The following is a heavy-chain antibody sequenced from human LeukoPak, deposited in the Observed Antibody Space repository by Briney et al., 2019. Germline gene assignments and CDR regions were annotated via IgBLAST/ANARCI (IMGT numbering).Heavy chain of an antibody. CDR2: IHNSGTT. J-gene: IGHJ4*02. CDR1: GGPFSGYF. Sequence: SETLSLTCAVSGGPFSGYFWSWIRQSSGKGLEWIGEIHNSGTTNYNPSLNSRVTISEDASKNQFYLNLSSVTAADTAVYYCARRYYYNLGSFPFDFWGQGTLVTVSS. D-gene: IGHD3-10*01. V-gene: IGHV4-34*01. CDR3: ARRYYYNLGSFPFDF.